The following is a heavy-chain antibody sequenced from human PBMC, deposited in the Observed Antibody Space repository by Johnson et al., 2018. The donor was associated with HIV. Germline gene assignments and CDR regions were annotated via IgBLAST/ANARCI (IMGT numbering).Heavy chain of an antibody. CDR3: ARGRKDIEAADGLDNDGFAL. Sequence: QVQLVESGGGVVQPGRSLRLSCAASGFTFSSYALHWVRQAPGKGLEWVALISYDGSNIYYADSVKGRFTISRDISKNTLYLQMDSLRPDDTFRYYCARGRKDIEAADGLDNDGFALWGQGTLVTVS. CDR2: ISYDGSNI. J-gene: IGHJ3*01. V-gene: IGHV3-30-3*01. D-gene: IGHD6-13*01. CDR1: GFTFSSYA.